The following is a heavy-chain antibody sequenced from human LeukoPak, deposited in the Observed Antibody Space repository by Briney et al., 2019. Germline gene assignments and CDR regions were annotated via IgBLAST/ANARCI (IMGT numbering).Heavy chain of an antibody. D-gene: IGHD6-19*01. V-gene: IGHV1-18*01. CDR1: GYTFTHHG. CDR3: ARDPSNTSGWYQYFDA. Sequence: VASVKVSCKASGYTFTHHGIAWIRQAPGQGLEWLGWISCYNGDTIYAQKFQGRVTLTTEKSTSTVYMELRSLTSDDTAVYYCARDPSNTSGWYQYFDAWGRGTLVSVSS. CDR2: ISCYNGDT. J-gene: IGHJ2*01.